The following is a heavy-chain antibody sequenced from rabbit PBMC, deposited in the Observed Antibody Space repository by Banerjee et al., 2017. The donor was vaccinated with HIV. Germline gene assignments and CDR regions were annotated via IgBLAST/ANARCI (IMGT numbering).Heavy chain of an antibody. J-gene: IGHJ3*01. CDR3: ARDPLSYSDAGYAL. Sequence: QQQLEESGGGLVKPGGTLTLTCKASGIDFSSYYRMCWVRQAPGRGRELIGCIYTGDGSTYYASWAKGRFTSSRSTSLNTLTLQMTSLTAADTATYFCARDPLSYSDAGYALWGQGTLVTVS. D-gene: IGHD6-1*01. CDR2: IYTGDGST. CDR1: GIDFSSYYR. V-gene: IGHV1S43*01.